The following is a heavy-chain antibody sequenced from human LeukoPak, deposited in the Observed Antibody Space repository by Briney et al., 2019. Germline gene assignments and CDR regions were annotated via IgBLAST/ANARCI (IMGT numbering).Heavy chain of an antibody. J-gene: IGHJ6*03. CDR1: GGSISSYY. CDR3: ATSSGKAVAGGHYYMDV. CDR2: IYYSGST. V-gene: IGHV4-59*01. D-gene: IGHD6-19*01. Sequence: SETLSLTCTVSGGSISSYYWSWIRQPPGKGLEWIGYIYYSGSTNCNPSLKSRVTKSVDTSKNQFSLKLSSVTAADTAVYYCATSSGKAVAGGHYYMDVWGKGTTVTVSS.